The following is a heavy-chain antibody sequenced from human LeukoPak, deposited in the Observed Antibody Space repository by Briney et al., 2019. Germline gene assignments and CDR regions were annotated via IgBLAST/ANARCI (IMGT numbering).Heavy chain of an antibody. CDR1: GGSISSYY. CDR2: IYYSGST. D-gene: IGHD1-26*01. V-gene: IGHV4-59*01. J-gene: IGHJ6*03. Sequence: PSETLSLTCTVSGGSISSYYWSWIRQPPGKGLEWIGYIYYSGSTNYNPSLKSRVTISVDTSKNQFSLKLSSVTAADTAVYYCARANYSGSYYYYYYMDVWGKGTTVTVSS. CDR3: ARANYSGSYYYYYYMDV.